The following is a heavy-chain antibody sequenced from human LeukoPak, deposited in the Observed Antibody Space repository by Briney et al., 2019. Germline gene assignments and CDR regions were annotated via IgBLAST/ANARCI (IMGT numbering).Heavy chain of an antibody. CDR3: AKDRMKWRVVAASIEC. V-gene: IGHV3-23*01. CDR2: LSGSGGNT. J-gene: IGHJ4*01. Sequence: EGSLKLSCAASGFIFSSYAMSWVRQAPGKGLEWVSALSGSGGNTYYADSVKGRFTISRDNSKSTLYLQMNSLRGDDTAVYYCAKDRMKWRVVAASIECWGRGRLVSVST. D-gene: IGHD3-22*01. CDR1: GFIFSSYA.